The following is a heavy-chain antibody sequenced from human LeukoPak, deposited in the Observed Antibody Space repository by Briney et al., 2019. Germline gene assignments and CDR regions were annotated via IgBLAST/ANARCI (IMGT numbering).Heavy chain of an antibody. CDR3: ARHEDGTTLDY. CDR2: IYYSGST. J-gene: IGHJ4*02. V-gene: IGHV4-59*08. D-gene: IGHD1-7*01. CDR1: TGSISSDY. Sequence: SETLSLTCTVSTGSISSDYWSWIRQPPGKGLEWIGSIYYSGSTNHNASLKSRVNMSVDTSKNQISLKLSSVTAADTAVYYCARHEDGTTLDYWGQGTLVTVSS.